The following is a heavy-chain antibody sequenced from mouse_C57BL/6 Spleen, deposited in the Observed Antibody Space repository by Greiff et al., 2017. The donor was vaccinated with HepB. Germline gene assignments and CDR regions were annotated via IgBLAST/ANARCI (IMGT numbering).Heavy chain of an antibody. CDR1: GFPITSGYY. Sequence: VQVVESGPGLVKPSQSLFLTCSITGFPITSGYYWIWIRQSPGKPLEWMGYITHSGETFYNPSLQSPISITRETSKNQFFLQLNSVTTEDTAMYYCAGDRTCYSKGYFDYWGQGTTLTVSS. CDR3: AGDRTCYSKGYFDY. V-gene: IGHV12-3*01. CDR2: ITHSGET. J-gene: IGHJ2*01. D-gene: IGHD2-5*01.